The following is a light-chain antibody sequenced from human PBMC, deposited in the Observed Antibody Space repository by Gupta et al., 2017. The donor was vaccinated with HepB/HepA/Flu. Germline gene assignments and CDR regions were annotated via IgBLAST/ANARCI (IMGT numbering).Light chain of an antibody. CDR1: QSVSSS. Sequence: EIVMTQSPATLSVSPGERATLSCRASQSVSSSLAWYQQKPGQAPSLLIYGASTRVTGVPARFSGSGSGTEFTLTISSLQSEDFAVYYCQHEDNWPCNFGHGTKVDIK. CDR2: GAS. V-gene: IGKV3-15*01. CDR3: QHEDNWPCN. J-gene: IGKJ3*01.